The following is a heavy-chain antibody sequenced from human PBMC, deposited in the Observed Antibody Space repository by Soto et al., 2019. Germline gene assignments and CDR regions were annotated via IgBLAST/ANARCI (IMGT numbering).Heavy chain of an antibody. D-gene: IGHD3-10*01. CDR3: ARDGSYYNKGAFDY. CDR2: IYYSGST. J-gene: IGHJ4*02. V-gene: IGHV4-31*03. CDR1: GGSISSGGYY. Sequence: SETLSLTCTVSGGSISSGGYYWSWIRQHPGKGLEWIGYIYYSGSTYYNPSLKSRVTISVDTSKNQFSLKLSSVTAADTAVYYCARDGSYYNKGAFDYWGQGTLVTVSS.